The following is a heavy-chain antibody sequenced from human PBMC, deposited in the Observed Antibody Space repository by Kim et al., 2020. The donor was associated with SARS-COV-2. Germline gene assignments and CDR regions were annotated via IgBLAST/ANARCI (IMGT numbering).Heavy chain of an antibody. V-gene: IGHV3-53*01. J-gene: IGHJ4*02. D-gene: IGHD4-17*01. CDR2: GST. CDR3: ARYGGNSGY. Sequence: GSTYSADSGKGRFTISRDNSKNTLYLQVNSLRAEDTAVYYCARYGGNSGYWGQGTLVTVSS.